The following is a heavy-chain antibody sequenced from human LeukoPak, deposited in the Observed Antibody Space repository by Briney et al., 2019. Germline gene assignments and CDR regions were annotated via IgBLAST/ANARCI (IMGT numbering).Heavy chain of an antibody. D-gene: IGHD1-1*01. V-gene: IGHV1-2*02. CDR3: VRDPREPANDLDY. CDR1: GYSFTAHY. J-gene: IGHJ4*01. Sequence: ASVKVSCKASGYSFTAHYIHWVRQAPGQALQWLAYIDCGAGDTNYAQPFQGRVTVTRDKSINTAYLELSSLTFADTAIYYCVRDPREPANDLDYWGRGTLGTVSS. CDR2: IDCGAGDT.